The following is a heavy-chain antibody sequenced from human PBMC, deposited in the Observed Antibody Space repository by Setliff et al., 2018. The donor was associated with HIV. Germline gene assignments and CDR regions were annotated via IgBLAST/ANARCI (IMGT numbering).Heavy chain of an antibody. J-gene: IGHJ4*02. D-gene: IGHD4-17*01. CDR1: GGTFSSYS. Sequence: SVKVSCKASGGTFSSYSISWVRQAPGQGLEWMGRILPIFGTRDYAQKFQGRVTMTRDTSTSTVYMDLSRLRAEDTAVYYCARGRISYGDYYSWGQGTLVTVS. CDR2: ILPIFGTR. CDR3: ARGRISYGDYYS. V-gene: IGHV1-69*05.